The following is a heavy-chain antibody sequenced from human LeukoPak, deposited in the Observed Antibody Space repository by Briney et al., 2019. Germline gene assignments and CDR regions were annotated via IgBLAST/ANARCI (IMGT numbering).Heavy chain of an antibody. J-gene: IGHJ4*02. D-gene: IGHD3-22*01. CDR2: INHSGST. CDR3: ARGPHTGVNYYDSSGYYY. CDR1: GGSFSGYY. Sequence: PSETLSLTCAVYGGSFSGYYWSWIRQPPGKGLEWIGEINHSGSTNYNPSLKSRVTISVDTSKNQFSLKLSSVTAADTAVYYCARGPHTGVNYYDSSGYYYWGQGTLVTVSS. V-gene: IGHV4-34*01.